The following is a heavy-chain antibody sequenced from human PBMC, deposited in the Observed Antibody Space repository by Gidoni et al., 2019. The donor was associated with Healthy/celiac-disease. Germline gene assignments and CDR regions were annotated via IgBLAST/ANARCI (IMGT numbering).Heavy chain of an antibody. Sequence: EVQLVASGGGLVQPGGSLRLSCAASGFTFSSYEMNWVRQAPGTGLEWVSYISSSGSTIYYADSVKGRFTISRDNAKNSLYLQMNSLRAEDTAVYYCARGITMIVVPPGWFDPWGQGTLVTVSS. D-gene: IGHD3-22*01. CDR1: GFTFSSYE. CDR2: ISSSGSTI. J-gene: IGHJ5*02. V-gene: IGHV3-48*03. CDR3: ARGITMIVVPPGWFDP.